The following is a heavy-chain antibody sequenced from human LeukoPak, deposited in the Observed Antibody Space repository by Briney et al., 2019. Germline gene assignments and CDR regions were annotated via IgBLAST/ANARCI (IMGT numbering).Heavy chain of an antibody. V-gene: IGHV4-4*02. J-gene: IGHJ6*02. CDR3: ARVVGIAAAGTYDYGMDV. D-gene: IGHD6-13*01. Sequence: SETLSLTCAVSGGSISSSNWWSWVRQPPGKGLEWIGEISQSGSTSYNPSLKSRVTMSVDKSKNQFSLKVRSVTAADTAVYYCARVVGIAAAGTYDYGMDVWGQGTTVTVSS. CDR1: GGSISSSNW. CDR2: ISQSGST.